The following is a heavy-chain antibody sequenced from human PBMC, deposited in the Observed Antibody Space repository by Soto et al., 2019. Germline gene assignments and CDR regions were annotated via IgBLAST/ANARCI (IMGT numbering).Heavy chain of an antibody. V-gene: IGHV3-23*01. CDR2: ITTSGGNT. D-gene: IGHD2-8*01. CDR3: AGRYCTNAVCYTNYYYYIDV. Sequence: EVQLLESGGGLVQPGGSLRLSCAASGFTFSTYAMSWVRQAPGKGLEWVSTITTSGGNTYYADSVQGRFTISRDNSKNTLHLQMNSMRAEDTAVYYCAGRYCTNAVCYTNYYYYIDVWGKGTTVTVSS. CDR1: GFTFSTYA. J-gene: IGHJ6*03.